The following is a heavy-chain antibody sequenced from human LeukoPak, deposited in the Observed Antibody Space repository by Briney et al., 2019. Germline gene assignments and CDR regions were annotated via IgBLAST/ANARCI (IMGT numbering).Heavy chain of an antibody. D-gene: IGHD3-10*01. V-gene: IGHV4-59*12. Sequence: PSETLSLTCTVSGGSISSYYWSWIRQPPGKGLEGIGYIYYSGSTNYNPSLKSRVTISVDTSKNQFSLKLSSVTAADTAVYYCARNTMARGVSSYYFDYWGQGTLVTVSS. CDR3: ARNTMARGVSSYYFDY. CDR1: GGSISSYY. CDR2: IYYSGST. J-gene: IGHJ4*02.